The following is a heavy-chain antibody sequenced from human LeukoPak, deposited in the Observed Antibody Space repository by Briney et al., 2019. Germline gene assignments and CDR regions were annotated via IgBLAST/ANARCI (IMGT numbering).Heavy chain of an antibody. Sequence: SVKVSCKASGGTFSSYAISWVRQAPGQGLEWMGGIIPIFGTANYAQKFQGRVTITADKSTSTAYMELSSLRSEDTAVYYCARGHVLRYFDWHGSFDIWGQGRMVTVSS. CDR2: IIPIFGTA. CDR1: GGTFSSYA. D-gene: IGHD3-9*01. V-gene: IGHV1-69*06. J-gene: IGHJ3*02. CDR3: ARGHVLRYFDWHGSFDI.